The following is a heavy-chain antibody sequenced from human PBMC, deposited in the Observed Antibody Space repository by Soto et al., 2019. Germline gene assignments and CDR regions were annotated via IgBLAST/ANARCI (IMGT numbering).Heavy chain of an antibody. CDR2: ISSSSSTI. V-gene: IGHV3-48*02. J-gene: IGHJ4*02. D-gene: IGHD3-22*01. CDR1: GFTFSGYS. CDR3: ARAMLHEDSSGYYLTNFDD. Sequence: PGCSLSLSWAASGFTFSGYSMNWVRQAPGKGLEWVSYISSSSSTIYYADSVEARFTISIDNAKNSLYLQMNSLRDEDTAVYYCARAMLHEDSSGYYLTNFDDWGQGTLVTVSS.